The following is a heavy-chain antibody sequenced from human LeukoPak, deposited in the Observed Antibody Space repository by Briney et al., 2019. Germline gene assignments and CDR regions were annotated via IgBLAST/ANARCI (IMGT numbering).Heavy chain of an antibody. CDR2: IYYSGST. Sequence: PSETLSLTCTVSGGSISSYYWSWVRQPPGKGLEWVGYIYYSGSTNYNPSLKSRVTISVDTSKNQFSLKLSSVTAADAAVYYCARAPTSWSRGGWFDPWGQGTLVTVSS. J-gene: IGHJ5*02. CDR1: GGSISSYY. D-gene: IGHD2-8*02. V-gene: IGHV4-59*01. CDR3: ARAPTSWSRGGWFDP.